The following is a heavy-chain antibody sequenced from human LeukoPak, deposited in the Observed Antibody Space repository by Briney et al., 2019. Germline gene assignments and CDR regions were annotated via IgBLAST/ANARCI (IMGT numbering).Heavy chain of an antibody. Sequence: GGSLRLSCAASGFTFYTYWMHWVRQAPGKGLVWVSHITRDGNTITYADSVKGRFTISRDNAKNTLYLQLNSLRVEDTAVYYCVRGLGSYQFDDWGQGTLVTVSS. CDR2: ITRDGNTI. CDR1: GFTFYTYW. CDR3: VRGLGSYQFDD. D-gene: IGHD2-2*01. J-gene: IGHJ5*02. V-gene: IGHV3-74*01.